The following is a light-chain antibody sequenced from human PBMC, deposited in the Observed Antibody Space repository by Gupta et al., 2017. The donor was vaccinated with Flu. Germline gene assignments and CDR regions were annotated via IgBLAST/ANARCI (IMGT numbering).Light chain of an antibody. J-gene: IGLJ2*01. V-gene: IGLV2-8*01. CDR3: CSYAGSYTFVL. CDR2: EVS. Sequence: QSALTQPPSASGSPGPSVTISCTGTSSDVGTYNYVSWYQQYPGKAPKLMIYEVSKRPSGVPDRFSGSKSGNTASLTVSGLQAEDEADYYCCSYAGSYTFVLFGGGTKLTVL. CDR1: SSDVGTYNY.